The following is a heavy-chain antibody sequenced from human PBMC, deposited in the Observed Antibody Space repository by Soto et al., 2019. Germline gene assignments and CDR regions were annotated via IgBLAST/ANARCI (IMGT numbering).Heavy chain of an antibody. V-gene: IGHV1-2*04. D-gene: IGHD3-22*01. J-gene: IGHJ4*02. CDR2: INPNSGGT. Sequence: ASVKVSCKASGYTFTGYYMHWVRQAPGQGLEWMGWINPNSGGTNYSQKFQGWVTMTRDTSISTAYMELSRLRSDDTAVYYCARARGFYYDRSALSRDYWGQGTLVTVSS. CDR1: GYTFTGYY. CDR3: ARARGFYYDRSALSRDY.